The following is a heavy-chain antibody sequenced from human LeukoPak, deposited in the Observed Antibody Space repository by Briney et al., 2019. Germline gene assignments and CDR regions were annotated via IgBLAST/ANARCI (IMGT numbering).Heavy chain of an antibody. CDR1: GFTFSSYG. J-gene: IGHJ4*02. CDR3: AKDVPGSWAPDY. V-gene: IGHV3-30*19. D-gene: IGHD1-14*01. Sequence: PGGSLRLSLAASGFTFSSYGMHGVRQVPGKGLEWVASISQDGSSKYYADSVKGRFTISRDNSKNTLYLQVISLRGEDTAVYYCAKDVPGSWAPDYWGQGTLVTVSS. CDR2: ISQDGSSK.